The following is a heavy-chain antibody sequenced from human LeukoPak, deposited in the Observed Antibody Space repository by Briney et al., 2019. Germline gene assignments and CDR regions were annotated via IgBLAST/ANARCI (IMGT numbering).Heavy chain of an antibody. J-gene: IGHJ4*02. CDR2: ISDDGSNK. Sequence: SGGSLRLSCVASGFTFSAYGMHWVRQAPGKGLEWVAVISDDGSNKYYVDSVKGRFTISRDNSKNTLYLQMNSLRDEDTAVYYCAREWSRFTPPDYWGQGTLVTVSS. CDR1: GFTFSAYG. V-gene: IGHV3-30*03. D-gene: IGHD2-8*01. CDR3: AREWSRFTPPDY.